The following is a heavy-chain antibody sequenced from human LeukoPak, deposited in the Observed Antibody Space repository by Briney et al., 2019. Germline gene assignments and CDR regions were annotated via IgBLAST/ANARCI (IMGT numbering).Heavy chain of an antibody. CDR2: INHSGST. V-gene: IGHV4-34*01. CDR1: GGSIRGYF. Sequence: SETLSLTCAVYGGSIRGYFWTWIRQPPGEGLEWIGEINHSGSTNNNPSLKSRVTISVDTSKNQFSLKLSSVTAADTAVYYCARGRGSKRYYFDYWGQGTLVTVSS. CDR3: ARGRGSKRYYFDY. J-gene: IGHJ4*02. D-gene: IGHD5-12*01.